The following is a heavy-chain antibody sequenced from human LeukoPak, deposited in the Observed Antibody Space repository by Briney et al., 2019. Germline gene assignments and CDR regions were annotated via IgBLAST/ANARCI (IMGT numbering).Heavy chain of an antibody. Sequence: RTSETLSLTCTVSGGSISSYYWSWIRQPPGKGLEWIGYIYYSGSTNYNPSLKSRVTKSVDTSKNQFSLKLSSVTAADTAVYYCAREGGYDQIDYWGQGTLVTVSS. J-gene: IGHJ4*02. D-gene: IGHD5-12*01. V-gene: IGHV4-59*01. CDR1: GGSISSYY. CDR3: AREGGYDQIDY. CDR2: IYYSGST.